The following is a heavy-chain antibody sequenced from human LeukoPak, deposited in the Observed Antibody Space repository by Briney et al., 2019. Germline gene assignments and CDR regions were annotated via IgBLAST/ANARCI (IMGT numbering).Heavy chain of an antibody. V-gene: IGHV3-21*01. D-gene: IGHD3-22*01. J-gene: IGHJ5*02. CDR3: ARDQNYYDSSGYFNWFDP. Sequence: GGSLRLSCAASGFTFSSYSMNWVRQAPGKGLEWVSSISSSSYIYYADSVKGRFTISRDNAKNSLYLQMNSLRAEDTAVYYCARDQNYYDSSGYFNWFDPWGQGTLVTVSS. CDR2: ISSSSYI. CDR1: GFTFSSYS.